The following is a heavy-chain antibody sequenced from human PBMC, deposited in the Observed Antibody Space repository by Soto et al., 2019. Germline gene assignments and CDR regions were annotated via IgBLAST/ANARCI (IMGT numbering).Heavy chain of an antibody. Sequence: GGSLRLSCAVAGFTFGDSYMSWIRQAPGKGLEWLSYISPGSRYPAYADSVKGRFTISRDNAKRSLYLQMMSLTAEDTAIYYCVRGGGGGMFDPWGQGTMVTVSS. J-gene: IGHJ5*02. D-gene: IGHD2-15*01. V-gene: IGHV3-11*06. CDR2: ISPGSRYP. CDR3: VRGGGGGMFDP. CDR1: GFTFGDSY.